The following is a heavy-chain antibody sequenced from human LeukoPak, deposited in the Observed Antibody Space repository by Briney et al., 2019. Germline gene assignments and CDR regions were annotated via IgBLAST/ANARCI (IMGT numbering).Heavy chain of an antibody. CDR2: IYSGGST. Sequence: GGSLRLSCAASGFTVSSNYMSWVHQAPGKGLEWVSVIYSGGSTYYADSVKGRFTISRDISKNTLFLQMNSLRDEDTAVYYCARAPPDNSIQEVQGDYWGQGTLVTVSS. V-gene: IGHV3-53*01. J-gene: IGHJ4*02. CDR3: ARAPPDNSIQEVQGDY. D-gene: IGHD3-3*02. CDR1: GFTVSSNY.